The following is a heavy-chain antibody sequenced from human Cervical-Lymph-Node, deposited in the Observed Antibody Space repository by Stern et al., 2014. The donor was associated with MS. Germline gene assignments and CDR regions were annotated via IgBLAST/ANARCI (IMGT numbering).Heavy chain of an antibody. Sequence: QVTLRESGPALVKPTQTLTLTCTFSGFSLSTSGMCVSWIRQPPGKALEWLALIDWDDDKYYSTSLQTRLTISNDTSKNQVVLTMTNMDPVDTATYYCARTHYVWGSAYGMDVWGQGTTVTVSS. J-gene: IGHJ6*02. CDR3: ARTHYVWGSAYGMDV. CDR1: GFSLSTSGMC. CDR2: IDWDDDK. V-gene: IGHV2-70*01. D-gene: IGHD3-16*01.